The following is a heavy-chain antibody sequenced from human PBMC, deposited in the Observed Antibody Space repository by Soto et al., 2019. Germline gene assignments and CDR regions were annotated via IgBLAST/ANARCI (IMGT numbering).Heavy chain of an antibody. V-gene: IGHV3-23*01. CDR1: GFTFDDYA. CDR3: AKGGSSWSYFDY. CDR2: LTSSGGST. Sequence: PGGSLRLSCAASGFTFDDYAMSWVRRAPGKGLEWVSSLTSSGGSTYYGDSVKGRFTISRDNSKNTVYLQMNSLRVDDTAVYYCAKGGSSWSYFDYWGQGMLVTVSS. J-gene: IGHJ4*02. D-gene: IGHD6-13*01.